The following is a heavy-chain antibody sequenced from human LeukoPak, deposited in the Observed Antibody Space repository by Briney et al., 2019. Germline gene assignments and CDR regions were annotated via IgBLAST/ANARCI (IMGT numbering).Heavy chain of an antibody. Sequence: SVKVSCKASGYTFTSYAMHWVRQAPGQRLEWMGWINAGNGNTKYSQKFQGRVTITRDTSASTAYMELSSLRSEDTAVYYCARGYYDFWSGYSFFDYWGQGTLVTVSS. CDR1: GYTFTSYA. J-gene: IGHJ4*02. CDR3: ARGYYDFWSGYSFFDY. CDR2: INAGNGNT. D-gene: IGHD3-3*01. V-gene: IGHV1-3*01.